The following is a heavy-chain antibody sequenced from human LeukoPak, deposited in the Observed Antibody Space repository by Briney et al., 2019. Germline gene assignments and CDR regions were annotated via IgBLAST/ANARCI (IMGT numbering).Heavy chain of an antibody. CDR2: IYYSGST. J-gene: IGHJ3*02. CDR3: ARGITVDAVEDAFDI. D-gene: IGHD4-23*01. Sequence: SETLSLTCNVSGGSISSGGYYWSWIRQHPGKGLEWIGYIYYSGSTYYNPSLKSRVTISVDTSKNQFSLKLSSVTAADTAVYYCARGITVDAVEDAFDIWGQGTMVTVSS. CDR1: GGSISSGGYY. V-gene: IGHV4-31*03.